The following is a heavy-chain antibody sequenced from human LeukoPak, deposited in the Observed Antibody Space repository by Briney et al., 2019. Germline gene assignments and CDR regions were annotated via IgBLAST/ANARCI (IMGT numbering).Heavy chain of an antibody. Sequence: ASVKVSCKASGYTFTSYYTHWVRQAPGQGLEWMGWINPNSGGTNYAQKFQGRVTMTRDTSISTAYMELSSLRSEDTAVYYCARDLADYYCSSTSCYVDDYWGQGTLVTVSS. V-gene: IGHV1-2*02. CDR1: GYTFTSYY. D-gene: IGHD2-2*01. J-gene: IGHJ4*02. CDR2: INPNSGGT. CDR3: ARDLADYYCSSTSCYVDDY.